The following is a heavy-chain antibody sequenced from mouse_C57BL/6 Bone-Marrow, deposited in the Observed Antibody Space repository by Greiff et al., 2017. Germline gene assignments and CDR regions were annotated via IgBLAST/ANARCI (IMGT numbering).Heavy chain of an antibody. CDR1: GYTFTDHT. J-gene: IGHJ4*01. CDR2: IYPRDGST. V-gene: IGHV1-78*01. CDR3: AGGILYYGKGVAMDY. Sequence: VKLLESDAELVQPGASVKISCKVSGYTFTDHTIHWMKQRPEQGLEWIGYIYPRDGSTKYKEKFKGKATLTADKSTSKAYMKLNSLTSVDSAVYFCAGGILYYGKGVAMDYGGQGTSVTVSS. D-gene: IGHD1-1*01.